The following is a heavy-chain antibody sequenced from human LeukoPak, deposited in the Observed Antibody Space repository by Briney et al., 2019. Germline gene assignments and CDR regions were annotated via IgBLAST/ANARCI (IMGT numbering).Heavy chain of an antibody. CDR1: GFTFSTYS. CDR2: IYSGGTT. Sequence: GGSLRLSCEASGFTFSTYSLHWVRQAPGRAPEWVSVIYSGGTTSYADSVKGRFTISRDNSKNTLYLQMNSLRAEDTAVYYCARFHKYDGDVFDIWGQGTMVTVSS. CDR3: ARFHKYDGDVFDI. J-gene: IGHJ3*02. D-gene: IGHD3-16*01. V-gene: IGHV3-53*01.